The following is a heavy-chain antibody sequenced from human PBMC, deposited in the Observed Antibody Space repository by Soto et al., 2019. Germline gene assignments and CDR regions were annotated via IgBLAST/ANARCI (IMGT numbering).Heavy chain of an antibody. CDR1: GGSFSGYY. D-gene: IGHD5-12*01. CDR3: ARHSNLVATVFDY. J-gene: IGHJ4*02. Sequence: ASETLSLTCAVYGGSFSGYYWSWIRQLPGKGLEWIGEINHSGSTNYNPSLKSRVTISVDTSKNQFSLKLSSVTAADTAVYYCARHSNLVATVFDYWGQGTLVTVSS. V-gene: IGHV4-34*01. CDR2: INHSGST.